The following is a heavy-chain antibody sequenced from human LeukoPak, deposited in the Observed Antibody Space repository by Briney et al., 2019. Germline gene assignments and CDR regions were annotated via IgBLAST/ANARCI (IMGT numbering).Heavy chain of an antibody. CDR3: ARVTSSGWYRNYFDY. V-gene: IGHV3-20*04. Sequence: QAGGSLRLSCAASGFTFDDYGMSWVRQAPGKGLEWVSGINWSGGSTGYADSVKGRFTISRDNAKNSLYLQMNSLRAEDTALYYCARVTSSGWYRNYFDYWGQGTLVTVSS. CDR2: INWSGGST. J-gene: IGHJ4*02. CDR1: GFTFDDYG. D-gene: IGHD6-19*01.